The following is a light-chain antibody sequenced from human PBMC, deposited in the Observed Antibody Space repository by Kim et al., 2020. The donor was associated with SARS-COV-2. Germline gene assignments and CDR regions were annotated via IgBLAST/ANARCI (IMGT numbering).Light chain of an antibody. V-gene: IGLV3-21*04. CDR3: QVWDSSSDHWV. CDR2: YDS. CDR1: NMGSKS. Sequence: PGETARSTCGGNNMGSKSVHWYQQKPGQAPVLVIYYDSDRPSGIPERFSGSNSGNTATLTISRVEAGDEADYYCQVWDSSSDHWVFGGGTQLTVL. J-gene: IGLJ3*02.